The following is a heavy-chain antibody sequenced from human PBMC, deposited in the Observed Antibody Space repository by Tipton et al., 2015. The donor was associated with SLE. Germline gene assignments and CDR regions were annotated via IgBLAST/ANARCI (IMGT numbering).Heavy chain of an antibody. V-gene: IGHV4-34*09. CDR1: GFTFSDYY. CDR3: ARGGGAAYVPLDY. Sequence: LRLSCAASGFTFSDYYMSWIRQAPGKGLEWVSSISSSGSTYYNPSLKSRVTISVDTSKNQFSLKLSSVTAADTAVYYCARGGGAAYVPLDYWGQGTLVTVSS. D-gene: IGHD3-10*02. J-gene: IGHJ4*02. CDR2: ISSSGST.